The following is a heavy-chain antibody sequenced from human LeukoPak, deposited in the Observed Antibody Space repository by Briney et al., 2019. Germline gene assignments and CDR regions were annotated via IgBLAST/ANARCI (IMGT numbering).Heavy chain of an antibody. J-gene: IGHJ4*02. Sequence: GASVKVSCKASGYTFTGYYMHWVRQAPGQGLEWMGWINPNNGGTNYAQKFQGRVTMTRDTSISTAYMELSRLRSDDTAVYYCASVCSSTSCRVDYWGQGTLVTVSS. CDR1: GYTFTGYY. CDR2: INPNNGGT. V-gene: IGHV1-2*02. CDR3: ASVCSSTSCRVDY. D-gene: IGHD2-2*01.